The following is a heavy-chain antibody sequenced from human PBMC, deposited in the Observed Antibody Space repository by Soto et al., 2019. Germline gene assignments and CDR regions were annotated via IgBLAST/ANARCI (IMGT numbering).Heavy chain of an antibody. D-gene: IGHD3-22*01. CDR3: ARDHERSGDPPPNYGMDG. CDR2: IIPIFGTA. Sequence: SVKVSCTASGGTFSSYAISWVRQAPGQGLEWMGGIIPIFGTANYAQKFQGRVTITADESTSTAYMELSSLRSEDTAVYYCARDHERSGDPPPNYGMDGWGQGTTVTVYS. J-gene: IGHJ6*02. CDR1: GGTFSSYA. V-gene: IGHV1-69*13.